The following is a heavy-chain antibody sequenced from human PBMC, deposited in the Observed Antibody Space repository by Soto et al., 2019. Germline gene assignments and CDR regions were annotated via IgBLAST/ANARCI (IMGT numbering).Heavy chain of an antibody. CDR1: GATISSGGYY. CDR2: IYYSGIT. J-gene: IGHJ4*02. Sequence: LSLTCTVSGATISSGGYYWSWIRQHPGKGLEWIGYIYYSGITYYNPSLKSRVTISVDTSENQFSLTLSSVTAADTAVYYCARVGAELATAYYFDYWGQGTLVTVSS. CDR3: ARVGAELATAYYFDY. D-gene: IGHD2-15*01. V-gene: IGHV4-31*03.